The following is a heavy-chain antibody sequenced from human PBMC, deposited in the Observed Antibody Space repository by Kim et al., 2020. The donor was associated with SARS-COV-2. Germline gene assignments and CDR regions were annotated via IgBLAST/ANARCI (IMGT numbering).Heavy chain of an antibody. J-gene: IGHJ5*02. CDR3: ARDLELRFLEWLTHQPSGFDP. CDR1: GYTFTGYY. V-gene: IGHV1-2*06. Sequence: ASVKVSCKASGYTFTGYYMHWVRQAPGQGLEWMGRINPNSGGTNYAQKFQGRVTMTRDTSISTAYMELSRLRSDDTAVYYCARDLELRFLEWLTHQPSGFDPWGQGTLVTVSS. D-gene: IGHD3-3*01. CDR2: INPNSGGT.